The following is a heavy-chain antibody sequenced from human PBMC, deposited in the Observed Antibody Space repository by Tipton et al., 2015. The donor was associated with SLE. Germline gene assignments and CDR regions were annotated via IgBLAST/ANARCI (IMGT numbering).Heavy chain of an antibody. D-gene: IGHD6-6*01. CDR2: IYYSGGTYYSGSI. CDR3: ATFFGHSSASPDALDI. Sequence: TLSLTCTVSSGSISSGSFYWGWIRQPPGKGLEWIGSIYYSGGTYYSGSIYYNPSLKSRVTVSLDTSKNQFSLKVSSVTAADTAVYYCATFFGHSSASPDALDIWGQGTLVTVSS. CDR1: SGSISSGSFY. V-gene: IGHV4-39*07. J-gene: IGHJ4*02.